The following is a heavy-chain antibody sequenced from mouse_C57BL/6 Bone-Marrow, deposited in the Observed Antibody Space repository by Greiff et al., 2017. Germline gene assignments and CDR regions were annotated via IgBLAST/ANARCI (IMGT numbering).Heavy chain of an antibody. J-gene: IGHJ1*03. V-gene: IGHV6-6*01. D-gene: IGHD1-1*01. CDR2: IRNKAHNHAT. CDR3: TVTTLVTTGYFVV. Sequence: EVQLVESGGGLVQPGGSMKLSCAASGFTFSDAWMDWVRQSPEKGLEWVAEIRNKAHNHATYYAESVQGRFTISRDDSKRSIYLQMNCLRAEDTSIYYGTVTTLVTTGYFVVWGTGTTVTVSS. CDR1: GFTFSDAW.